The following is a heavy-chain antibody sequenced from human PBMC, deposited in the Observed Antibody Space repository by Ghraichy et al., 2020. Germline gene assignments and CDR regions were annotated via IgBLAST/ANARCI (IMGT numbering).Heavy chain of an antibody. J-gene: IGHJ4*01. CDR2: T. V-gene: IGHV3-43*01. D-gene: IGHD6-6*01. Sequence: TYYADSVKGRFTISRDNSKNSLYLQMNSLRTEDTALYYCAKDVSSYRNSGYYFDYWG. CDR3: AKDVSSYRNSGYYFDY.